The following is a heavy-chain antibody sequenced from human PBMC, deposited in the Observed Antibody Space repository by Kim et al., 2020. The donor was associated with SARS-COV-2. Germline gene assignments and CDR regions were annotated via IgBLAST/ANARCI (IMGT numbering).Heavy chain of an antibody. CDR1: GFTFSSYA. D-gene: IGHD6-13*01. CDR2: IWYDGSNK. Sequence: GGSLRLSCAASGFTFSSYAMHWVRQAPGKGLEWVAVIWYDGSNKYYADSVKGRFTISRDNSKNTLYLQMNSLRAEDTAVYYCAKESRIAKAFDIWGQGT. CDR3: AKESRIAKAFDI. J-gene: IGHJ3*02. V-gene: IGHV3-33*06.